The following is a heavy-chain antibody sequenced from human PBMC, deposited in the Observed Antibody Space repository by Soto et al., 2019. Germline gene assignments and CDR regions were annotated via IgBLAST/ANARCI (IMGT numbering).Heavy chain of an antibody. V-gene: IGHV3-30-3*01. J-gene: IGHJ6*02. CDR2: ISYDGSNK. CDR3: ARVRGSGWYRIGYYYYGMDV. D-gene: IGHD6-19*01. CDR1: GFTFSSYA. Sequence: GGSLRLSCSASGFTFSSYAVHGVRQAPGKGLEWVAVISYDGSNKYYADSVKGRFTISRDNSKNTLYLQMNSLRAEDTAVYYCARVRGSGWYRIGYYYYGMDVWGQGTTVTVSS.